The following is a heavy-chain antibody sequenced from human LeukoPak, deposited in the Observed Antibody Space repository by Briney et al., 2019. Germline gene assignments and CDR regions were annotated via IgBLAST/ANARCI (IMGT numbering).Heavy chain of an antibody. CDR3: AREEIVPAAYFDY. J-gene: IGHJ4*02. CDR1: GFTFSSYE. CDR2: ISSSGSTI. D-gene: IGHD2-2*01. Sequence: GGSLRLSCAASGFTFSSYEMNWVRQAPGKGLEWVSYISSSGSTIYYADSVKGRFTISRDNAKNSLYQQMNSLRAEDTAVYYCAREEIVPAAYFDYWGQGTLVTVSS. V-gene: IGHV3-48*03.